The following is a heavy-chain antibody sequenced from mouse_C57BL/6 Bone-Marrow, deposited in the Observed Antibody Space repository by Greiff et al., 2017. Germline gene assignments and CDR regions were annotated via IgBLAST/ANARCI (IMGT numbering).Heavy chain of an antibody. CDR1: GYTFTDYY. CDR2: INPYNGGT. D-gene: IGHD4-1*01. J-gene: IGHJ4*01. V-gene: IGHV1-19*01. Sequence: VQLQQSGPVLVKPGASVKMSCKASGYTFTDYYMNWVKQSHGKSLEWIGVINPYNGGTSYNQKFKGKATLTVDKSSSTAYMELNSLTSEDSAVYYCARERTGGGAMDYWGQGTSVTVSS. CDR3: ARERTGGGAMDY.